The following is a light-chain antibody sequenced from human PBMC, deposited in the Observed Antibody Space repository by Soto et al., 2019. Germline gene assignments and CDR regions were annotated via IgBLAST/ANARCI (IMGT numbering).Light chain of an antibody. CDR2: GAS. Sequence: IVLTQSPGTVSLSPGERATLSCRASQSVSTSYLAWYQHKPGQAPRLLIYGASSRATGIPDRFSGSGSGTDFTLTISSLEPEDFAVYYCQQYSTWPWTFGQGTKVDI. CDR1: QSVSTSY. V-gene: IGKV3-20*01. J-gene: IGKJ1*01. CDR3: QQYSTWPWT.